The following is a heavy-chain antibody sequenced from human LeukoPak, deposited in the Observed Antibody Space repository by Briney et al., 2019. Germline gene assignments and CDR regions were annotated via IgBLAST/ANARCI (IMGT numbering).Heavy chain of an antibody. Sequence: PGGSLRLSCAASGFTFSDYYMSWIRQAPGKGLEWVSSISSSSSYIYYADSVKGRFTISRDNAKNSLYLQMNSLRAEDTAVYYCASHYASGSSSGYWGQGTLVTVSS. CDR1: GFTFSDYY. CDR3: ASHYASGSSSGY. D-gene: IGHD3-10*01. J-gene: IGHJ4*02. V-gene: IGHV3-11*06. CDR2: ISSSSSYI.